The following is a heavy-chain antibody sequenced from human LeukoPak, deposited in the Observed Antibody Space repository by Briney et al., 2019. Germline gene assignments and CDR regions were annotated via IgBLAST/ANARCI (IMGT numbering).Heavy chain of an antibody. J-gene: IGHJ4*02. CDR3: AKMQTESVLLTGYRALCDY. Sequence: TGGALRLCCAASVFIFTCEAMSTVRQTPAKGLEWVSAISGSGARLYDADAVRDRFTVSRDNSRNTLDQQMNSIRADDTAVYYCAKMQTESVLLTGYRALCDYWGQGTLVTVSS. CDR2: ISGSGARL. CDR1: VFIFTCEA. V-gene: IGHV3-23*01. D-gene: IGHD3-9*01.